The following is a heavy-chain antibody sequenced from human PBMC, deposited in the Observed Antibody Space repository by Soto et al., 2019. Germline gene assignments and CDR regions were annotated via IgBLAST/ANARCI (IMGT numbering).Heavy chain of an antibody. D-gene: IGHD1-26*01. CDR3: ARDGMYSANAFDI. J-gene: IGHJ3*02. Sequence: GGSLRLSCAASGFTFSSYSMNWVRQAPGKGLEWVSSISSSSYIYYADSVKGRFTISRDNAKNSLYLQMNSLRAEDTAVYYCARDGMYSANAFDIWGQGTMVTVSS. CDR2: ISSSSYI. CDR1: GFTFSSYS. V-gene: IGHV3-21*01.